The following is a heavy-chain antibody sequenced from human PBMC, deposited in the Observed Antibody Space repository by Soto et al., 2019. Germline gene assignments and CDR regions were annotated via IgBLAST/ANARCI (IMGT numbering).Heavy chain of an antibody. CDR2: IYYSGTT. J-gene: IGHJ3*02. CDR3: ARGRGGTYDAFDI. Sequence: AETLSLTCTVSSGSIGTYFWSWIRQPPGEGLEWIGYIYYSGTTNYNPSLKSRVTIFLDTSKNQFSLRLSSVTAADTAVYYCARGRGGTYDAFDIWGKGTLVIVSS. V-gene: IGHV4-59*01. CDR1: SGSIGTYF. D-gene: IGHD1-26*01.